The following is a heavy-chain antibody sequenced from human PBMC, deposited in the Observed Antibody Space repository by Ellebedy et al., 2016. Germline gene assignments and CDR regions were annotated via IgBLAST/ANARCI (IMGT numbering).Heavy chain of an antibody. CDR2: ISSSSSTI. J-gene: IGHJ6*02. CDR1: GFTFSSYS. CDR3: ARDRMVRGVAKDYYYGMDV. D-gene: IGHD3-10*01. Sequence: GESLKISCAASGFTFSSYSMNWVRQAPGKGLEWVSYISSSSSTIYYADSVKGRFTISRDNAKNSLYLQMNSLRAEDTAVYYCARDRMVRGVAKDYYYGMDVWGQGTTVTVSS. V-gene: IGHV3-48*01.